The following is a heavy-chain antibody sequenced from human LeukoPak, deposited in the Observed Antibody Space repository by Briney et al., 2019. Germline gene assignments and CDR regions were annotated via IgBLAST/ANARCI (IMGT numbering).Heavy chain of an antibody. CDR2: IQSDGTT. Sequence: QPGGSLRLSCAASGLTFSSAWMHWVRQTPGKGLVWVSRIQSDGTTTYADPVRGRFTISRDNAKNTLYLQMNNLRAEDTGIYSCARDGSYTLDYWGQGTLVTVSS. D-gene: IGHD1-26*01. J-gene: IGHJ4*02. CDR3: ARDGSYTLDY. V-gene: IGHV3-74*01. CDR1: GLTFSSAW.